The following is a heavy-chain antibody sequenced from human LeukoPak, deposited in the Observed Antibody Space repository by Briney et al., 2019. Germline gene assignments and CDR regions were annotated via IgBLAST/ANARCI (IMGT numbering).Heavy chain of an antibody. D-gene: IGHD3-10*01. CDR3: ARQPYSSDWYFDL. V-gene: IGHV4-34*01. J-gene: IGHJ2*01. Sequence: KPSETLSLTCAVYGGSFSGYYWSWIRQPPGKGLEWIASIYDSGSTYYNPSLKSRVTISVDTSKNQFSLKLSSVTAADTAVYYCARQPYSSDWYFDLWGRGTLVTVSS. CDR2: IYDSGST. CDR1: GGSFSGYY.